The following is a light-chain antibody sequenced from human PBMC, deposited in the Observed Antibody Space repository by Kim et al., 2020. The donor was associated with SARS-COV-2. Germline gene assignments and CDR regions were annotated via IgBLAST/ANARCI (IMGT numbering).Light chain of an antibody. V-gene: IGLV4-69*01. CDR3: QTWGPGIRV. Sequence: SVKLTGTLGSGHSSYDSAWHQQQPETGPRYLMKLNSDGSLSKGDGIPDRFSGSSSGAERYLTISSLQSEDEADYYCQTWGPGIRVFGGGTQLTVL. CDR2: LNSDGSL. J-gene: IGLJ3*02. CDR1: SGHSSYD.